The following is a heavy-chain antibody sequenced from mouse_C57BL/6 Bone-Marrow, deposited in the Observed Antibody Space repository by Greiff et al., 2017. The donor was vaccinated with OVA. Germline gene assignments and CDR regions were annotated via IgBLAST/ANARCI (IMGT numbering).Heavy chain of an antibody. CDR2: IDPSDSYT. V-gene: IGHV1-50*01. D-gene: IGHD2-3*01. CDR1: GYTFTSYW. CDR3: ARNCYYLYAMDY. Sequence: QVQLQQSGAELVKPGASVKLSCKASGYTFTSYWMQWVKQRPGQGLEWIGEIDPSDSYTNYNEKFKGKATLTVDTSSSTAYMQLSRLTSEDSAVYYGARNCYYLYAMDYWGQGTSVTVSS. J-gene: IGHJ4*01.